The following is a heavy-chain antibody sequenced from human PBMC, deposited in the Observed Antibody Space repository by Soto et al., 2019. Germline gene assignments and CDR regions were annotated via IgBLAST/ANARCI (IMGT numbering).Heavy chain of an antibody. D-gene: IGHD2-8*01. CDR2: SSYT. Sequence: TGGSLRLSCAASGFTFSSYGMTWVRQAPGKGLEWVSFSSYTNYADSVKGRFTISRDNAKNSLYLQMNSLRAEDTAVYYCARTPDCTNGVCSAGFDYWGQGTLVTVSS. V-gene: IGHV3-21*01. J-gene: IGHJ4*02. CDR1: GFTFSSYG. CDR3: ARTPDCTNGVCSAGFDY.